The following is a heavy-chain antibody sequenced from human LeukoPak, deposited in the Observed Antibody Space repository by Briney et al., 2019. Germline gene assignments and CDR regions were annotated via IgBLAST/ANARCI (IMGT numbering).Heavy chain of an antibody. CDR1: GASISSSTYF. CDR2: IYYSGST. V-gene: IGHV4-39*01. Sequence: PSETLSLTCIVSGASISSSTYFWGWIRQPPGKGLEWIGNIYYSGSTSYNPSLRSPVTMSVDTSKNQFSLNLSSVTAADTAVYYCARLSKGRYFDWIFDYWGQRTLVTVSS. J-gene: IGHJ4*02. D-gene: IGHD3-9*01. CDR3: ARLSKGRYFDWIFDY.